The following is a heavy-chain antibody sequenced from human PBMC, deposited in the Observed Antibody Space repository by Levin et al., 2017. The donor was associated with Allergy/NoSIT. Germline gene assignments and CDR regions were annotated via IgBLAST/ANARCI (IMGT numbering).Heavy chain of an antibody. D-gene: IGHD3-22*01. CDR2: IYYSGST. CDR1: GGSISSYY. V-gene: IGHV4-59*01. Sequence: PSQTLSLTCTVSGGSISSYYWSWIRQPPGKGLEWIGYIYYSGSTNYNPSLKSRVTISVDTSKNQFSLKLSSVTAADTAVYYCARGLLYYYDSSGYFRWFDPWGQGTLVTVSS. CDR3: ARGLLYYYDSSGYFRWFDP. J-gene: IGHJ5*02.